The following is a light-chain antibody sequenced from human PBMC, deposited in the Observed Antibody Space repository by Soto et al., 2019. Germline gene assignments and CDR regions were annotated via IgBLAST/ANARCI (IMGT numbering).Light chain of an antibody. CDR1: SSDVGSYNL. CDR2: GGS. J-gene: IGLJ3*02. Sequence: QSALTQPASVSGSPGQSITISCTGTSSDVGSYNLVSWYQQHPGKAPKLMIYGGSKRPSGVSNRFSGSTSGNTASLTISGLQAEDEADYYCCSYAGSRVFGGGTKLTVL. V-gene: IGLV2-23*01. CDR3: CSYAGSRV.